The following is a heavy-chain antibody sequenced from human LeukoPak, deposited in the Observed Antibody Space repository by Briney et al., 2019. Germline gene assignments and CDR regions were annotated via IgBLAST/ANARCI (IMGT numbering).Heavy chain of an antibody. V-gene: IGHV3-48*01. CDR3: ARESLGQRSTWELPSYYYYYYYMDV. D-gene: IGHD1-26*01. CDR1: GFTFSSYG. J-gene: IGHJ6*03. Sequence: PGGSLRLSCAASGFTFSSYGMNWVRQAPGKGLEWVSYISSSSSTIYYADSVKGRFTISRDNAKNSLYLQMNSLRAEDTAVYYCARESLGQRSTWELPSYYYYYYYMDVWGKGTTVTVSS. CDR2: ISSSSSTI.